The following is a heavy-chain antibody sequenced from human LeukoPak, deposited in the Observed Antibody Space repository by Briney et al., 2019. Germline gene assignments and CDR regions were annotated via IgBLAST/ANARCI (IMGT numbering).Heavy chain of an antibody. CDR3: ARPPRWVSGYFDL. D-gene: IGHD6-13*01. J-gene: IGHJ2*01. CDR1: GGSISSGGYY. CDR2: IYYSGST. Sequence: SQTLSLTCTVSGGSISSGGYYWSWIRQHPGKGLEWIGYIYYSGSTYYNPSLKSRVTISVDTSKNQFSLKLSSVTAADTAVYYCARPPRWVSGYFDLWGCGTLVTVSS. V-gene: IGHV4-31*03.